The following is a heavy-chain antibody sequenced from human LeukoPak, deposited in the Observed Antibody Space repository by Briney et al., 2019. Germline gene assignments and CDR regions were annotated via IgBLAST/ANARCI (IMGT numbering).Heavy chain of an antibody. Sequence: GGSLRLSCAASGFTFSSYGMHWVRQAPGKGLEWVAFIRYDGSNKYYADSVKGRFTISRDNSKNTLYLQMNSLGAEDTAVYYCAKDASWYGEYFDYWGQGTLVTVSS. J-gene: IGHJ4*02. CDR2: IRYDGSNK. D-gene: IGHD6-13*01. CDR3: AKDASWYGEYFDY. CDR1: GFTFSSYG. V-gene: IGHV3-30*02.